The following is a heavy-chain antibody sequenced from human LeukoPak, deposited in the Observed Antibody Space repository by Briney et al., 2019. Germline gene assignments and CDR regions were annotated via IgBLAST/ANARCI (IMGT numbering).Heavy chain of an antibody. CDR3: ARVGPPEDYDFWSGYYRYYYGMDV. J-gene: IGHJ6*02. Sequence: PGGSLSLSCAASGFTFSSYWMSWVRQAPGKGLEWVAKIKQDGSDKYYVDSAKGRFTISRDNAKNSLYLQMNSLRAEDTAVYYCARVGPPEDYDFWSGYYRYYYGMDVWGQGTTVTVSS. V-gene: IGHV3-7*01. CDR1: GFTFSSYW. D-gene: IGHD3-3*01. CDR2: IKQDGSDK.